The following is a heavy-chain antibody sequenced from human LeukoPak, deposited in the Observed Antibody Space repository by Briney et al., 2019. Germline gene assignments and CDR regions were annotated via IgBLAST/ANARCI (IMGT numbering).Heavy chain of an antibody. J-gene: IGHJ4*02. CDR1: SYSISSGYY. V-gene: IGHV4-38-2*01. D-gene: IGHD1-26*01. Sequence: KPSETLSLTCAVSSYSISSGYYWGWIRQPPGKGLEWIGSIYHSRSTYYNPSLKSRVTISVDTSKNQFSLKLSSVTAADTAVYYCARHLASQFDYWGQGTLVTVSS. CDR3: ARHLASQFDY. CDR2: IYHSRST.